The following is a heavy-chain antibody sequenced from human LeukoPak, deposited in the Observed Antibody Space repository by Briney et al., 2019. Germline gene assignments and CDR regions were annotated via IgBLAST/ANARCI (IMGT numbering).Heavy chain of an antibody. CDR1: GGSISSSSYY. Sequence: SETLSLTCTVSGGSISSSSYYWGWIRQPPGKGLEWIGSIYYSGSTYYNPSLKSRVTISVDTSKNQFSLKLSSVTAADTAVYYCARGSNTMVRGVTYFDYWGQGTLVTVSS. CDR3: ARGSNTMVRGVTYFDY. CDR2: IYYSGST. D-gene: IGHD3-10*01. V-gene: IGHV4-39*07. J-gene: IGHJ4*02.